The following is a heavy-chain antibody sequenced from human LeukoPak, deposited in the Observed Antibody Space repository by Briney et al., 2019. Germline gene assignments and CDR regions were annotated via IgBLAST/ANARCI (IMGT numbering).Heavy chain of an antibody. CDR2: IYYSGST. D-gene: IGHD6-13*01. CDR1: GGSFSGYY. CDR3: AREGIAAAGYFDY. J-gene: IGHJ4*02. Sequence: SETLSLTCAVYGGSFSGYYWSWIRQPPGKGLEWIGYIYYSGSTNYNPSLKSRVTISVDTSKNQFSLKLSSVTAADTAVYYCAREGIAAAGYFDYWGQGTLVTVSS. V-gene: IGHV4-59*01.